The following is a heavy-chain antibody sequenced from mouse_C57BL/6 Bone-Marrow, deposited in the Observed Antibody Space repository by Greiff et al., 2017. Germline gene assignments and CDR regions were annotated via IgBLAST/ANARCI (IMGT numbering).Heavy chain of an antibody. CDR1: GYSFTDYN. J-gene: IGHJ2*01. CDR2: INPNTGTT. Sequence: LEESGPELVKPGASVKISCKASGYSFTDYNMNWVKQSNGKSLEWIGVINPNTGTTSYNQKFKGKATLTVYQSSSTAYMQLNSLTSEDSAGYYCARGGDYFDYWGQGTTRTVSS. V-gene: IGHV1-39*01. CDR3: ARGGDYFDY.